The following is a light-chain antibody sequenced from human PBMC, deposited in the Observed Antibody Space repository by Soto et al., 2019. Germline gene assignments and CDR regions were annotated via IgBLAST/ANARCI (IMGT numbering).Light chain of an antibody. CDR1: SSNIGNNY. Sequence: QSVLTQPPSVSAAPGQKVTISCYGSSSNIGNNYVSWYQQLPGTAPKLLIYDNNKRPSGIPDRFSGSKSGTSATLGITGLQTGDEADYYCGTWDSSLSAVYVFGTGPKLTVL. V-gene: IGLV1-51*01. J-gene: IGLJ1*01. CDR3: GTWDSSLSAVYV. CDR2: DNN.